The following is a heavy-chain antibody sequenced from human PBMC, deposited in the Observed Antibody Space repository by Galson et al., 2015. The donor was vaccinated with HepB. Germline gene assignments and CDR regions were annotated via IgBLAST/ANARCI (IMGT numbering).Heavy chain of an antibody. Sequence: QSGAEVEKPGASVKVSCKASGYTFKQFGVSWVRQAPGQGLEWVGRISAYKGNTDYAQKFQGRVTMTADTSTSTAYMELRSLRSDDTAMYYCARGGVATIGGPTFDYWGQGTLVTVSS. CDR3: ARGGVATIGGPTFDY. CDR1: GYTFKQFG. D-gene: IGHD5-24*01. CDR2: ISAYKGNT. J-gene: IGHJ4*02. V-gene: IGHV1-18*01.